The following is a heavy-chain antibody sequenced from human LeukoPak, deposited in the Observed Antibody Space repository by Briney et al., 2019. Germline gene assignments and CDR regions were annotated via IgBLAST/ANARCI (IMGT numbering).Heavy chain of an antibody. Sequence: GASAKVSCKASGYSFTNYAFHWVRQAPGQSLEWMGWIHTGNGFTRYSQKFQGRVTITRDTSASTAYMELSSLGSEDTAVYYCARSEYDLQGSSARWPDYWGQGALVTVSS. CDR2: IHTGNGFT. D-gene: IGHD2/OR15-2a*01. V-gene: IGHV1-3*04. J-gene: IGHJ4*02. CDR3: ARSEYDLQGSSARWPDY. CDR1: GYSFTNYA.